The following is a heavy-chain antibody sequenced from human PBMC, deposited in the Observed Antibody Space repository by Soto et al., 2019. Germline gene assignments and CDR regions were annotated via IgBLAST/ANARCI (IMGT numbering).Heavy chain of an antibody. V-gene: IGHV4-34*01. CDR1: GGCFSGYY. J-gene: IGHJ4*02. CDR3: ARDKITGLFDY. D-gene: IGHD2-8*02. Sequence: PSETLYLTCAVYGGCFSGYYWTWIRQPPGTGLEWIGEINHSGSTNYNPSLKSRVTISVDTSKNQFSLKLTSVTAADTAVYYCARDKITGLFDYWGQGTLVT. CDR2: INHSGST.